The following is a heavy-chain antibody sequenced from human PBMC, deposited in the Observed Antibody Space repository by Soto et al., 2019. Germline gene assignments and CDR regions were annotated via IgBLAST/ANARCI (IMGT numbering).Heavy chain of an antibody. Sequence: QVQLQASGPGLVTPSGTLSLTCAVSGGSISSFNWWSWIRQTPGKGLEWIGELYHSGTTNYNPSLNSRATISVDKSKTHFSLKLTSVTAADTAVYYCARDRVAATRTSYYGLDAWGQGTTVTVSS. CDR3: ARDRVAATRTSYYGLDA. D-gene: IGHD6-25*01. CDR2: LYHSGTT. CDR1: GGSISSFNW. J-gene: IGHJ6*02. V-gene: IGHV4-4*02.